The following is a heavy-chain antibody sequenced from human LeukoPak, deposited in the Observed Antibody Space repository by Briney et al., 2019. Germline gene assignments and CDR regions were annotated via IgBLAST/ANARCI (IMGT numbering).Heavy chain of an antibody. CDR2: ISGSGGST. D-gene: IGHD2-2*01. CDR1: GFTFSSYA. V-gene: IGHV3-23*01. J-gene: IGHJ3*02. CDR3: ARDRRPAAIVWTEVDAFDI. Sequence: GGSLRLSCAASGFTFSSYAMSWVRQAPGKGLEWVSAISGSGGSTYYADSVKGRFTISRDNSKNTLYLQMNSLRAEDTAVYYGARDRRPAAIVWTEVDAFDIWGQGTMVTVSS.